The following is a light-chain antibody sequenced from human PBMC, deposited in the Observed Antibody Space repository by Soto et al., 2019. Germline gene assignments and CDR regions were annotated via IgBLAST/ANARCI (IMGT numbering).Light chain of an antibody. CDR2: GAS. CDR1: QSVSNDY. V-gene: IGKV3-20*01. Sequence: EIFLTQSPGTLSLSRGDIATLSWRASQSVSNDYVAWVQQKPGQAPRLLIYGASNRATGIPDRFSGSGSGTDFTLTISRLEPEDFAVYYCQQYGSSGTFGQGTKVDIK. CDR3: QQYGSSGT. J-gene: IGKJ1*01.